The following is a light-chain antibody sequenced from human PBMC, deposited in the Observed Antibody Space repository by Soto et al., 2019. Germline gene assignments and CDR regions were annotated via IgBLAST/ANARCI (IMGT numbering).Light chain of an antibody. CDR3: QQYGSSPFT. CDR1: QSVSSSY. V-gene: IGKV3-20*01. CDR2: GAS. J-gene: IGKJ4*01. Sequence: EIVFTQSPGTLSLSPGERATPSCRASQSVSSSYLAWYQQKPGQAPRLLIYGASSRATGIPDRFSGSGSGTDFTLTISRLEPEDFAVYYCQQYGSSPFTFGGGTKVEIK.